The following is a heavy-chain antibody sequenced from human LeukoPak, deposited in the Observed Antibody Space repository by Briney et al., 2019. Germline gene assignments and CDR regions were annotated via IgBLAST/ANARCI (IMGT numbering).Heavy chain of an antibody. V-gene: IGHV3-33*01. Sequence: GGSLRLSCAASGFTFSTYGMDWVRQAPGKGLEWVAVIWYDGSNKYYADSVKGRFTISRDNSKNTVYLQMNSLRAEDTAVYYCTRGLYYYDSSGYYLDYWGQGTLVTVSS. CDR2: IWYDGSNK. J-gene: IGHJ4*02. CDR3: TRGLYYYDSSGYYLDY. D-gene: IGHD3-22*01. CDR1: GFTFSTYG.